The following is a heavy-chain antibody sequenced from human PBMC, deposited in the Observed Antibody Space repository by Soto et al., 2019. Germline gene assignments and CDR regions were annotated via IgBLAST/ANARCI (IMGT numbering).Heavy chain of an antibody. V-gene: IGHV3-72*01. CDR1: GFIFSDYY. CDR2: TRCSTYDYTT. Sequence: EVQLVESGGGVGQPGGSLILSCVVSGFIFSDYYMDWVRQAPGKGLEWIARTRCSTYDYTTEYAASGKGRFTVSRDISMISLYLHMNSVKTADTAMYSCPRDSSKYDFDYWGRGTLVTVSS. D-gene: IGHD2-2*01. CDR3: PRDSSKYDFDY. J-gene: IGHJ4*02.